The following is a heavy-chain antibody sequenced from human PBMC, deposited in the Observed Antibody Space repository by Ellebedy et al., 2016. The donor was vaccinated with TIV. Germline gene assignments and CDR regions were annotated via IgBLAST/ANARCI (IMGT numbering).Heavy chain of an antibody. V-gene: IGHV1-2*02. D-gene: IGHD1-1*01. CDR3: ARVRRGSSGMDV. J-gene: IGHJ6*02. CDR1: GYTFSAYY. Sequence: ASVKVSCKASGYTFSAYYIHWVRQAPGQRLEWMGWINPDSGGTNFAQRFQGRVAMTRDTSVNTAYMELSRLESDDTATYYCARVRRGSSGMDVWGQGTTVTVSS. CDR2: INPDSGGT.